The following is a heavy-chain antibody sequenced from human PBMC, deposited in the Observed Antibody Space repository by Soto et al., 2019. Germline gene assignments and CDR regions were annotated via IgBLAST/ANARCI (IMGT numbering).Heavy chain of an antibody. CDR3: ARGLRYFDWTFDY. Sequence: QVQLQESGPGLVKASETLSLTCTVSGGAISPYYWSWIRQPPGKGLEWIGYIYYSGSTNYNPSLKSRVTMAVDTSKNQFSLRLSSVTAADTAVYYCARGLRYFDWTFDYSGQGTLVTVSS. CDR1: GGAISPYY. D-gene: IGHD3-9*01. J-gene: IGHJ4*02. V-gene: IGHV4-59*08. CDR2: IYYSGST.